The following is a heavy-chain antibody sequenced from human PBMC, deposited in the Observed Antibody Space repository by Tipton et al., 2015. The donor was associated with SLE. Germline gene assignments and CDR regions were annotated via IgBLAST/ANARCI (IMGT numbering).Heavy chain of an antibody. D-gene: IGHD3-9*01. J-gene: IGHJ5*02. CDR3: AREYYDILTGLGP. V-gene: IGHV4-30-2*05. CDR1: GGSISSYY. Sequence: TLSLTCTVSGGSISSYYWSWIRQPPGKGLEWIGYIYHSGSTYYNPSLKSRVTISVDTSKNQFSLKLSSVTAADTAVYYCAREYYDILTGLGPWGQGTLVTVSS. CDR2: IYHSGST.